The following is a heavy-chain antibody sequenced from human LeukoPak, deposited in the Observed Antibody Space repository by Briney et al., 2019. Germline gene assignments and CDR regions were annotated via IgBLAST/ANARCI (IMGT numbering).Heavy chain of an antibody. V-gene: IGHV4-59*01. CDR3: ARAGDWNDVVDF. CDR2: VYHTGKT. CDR1: GGSISSSY. J-gene: IGHJ4*02. D-gene: IGHD1-1*01. Sequence: PSETLSLTCTVSGGSISSSYWSWLRQPPGKGLEWIGYVYHTGKTNYNPSLKSRVTISIDTSRNQFSLKLNSVTAADTAVYYCARAGDWNDVVDFWGQGTLVSVSS.